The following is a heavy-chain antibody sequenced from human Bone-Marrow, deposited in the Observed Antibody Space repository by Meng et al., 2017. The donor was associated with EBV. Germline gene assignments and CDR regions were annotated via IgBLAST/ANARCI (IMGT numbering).Heavy chain of an antibody. CDR3: ARARRKTYFYDSSASFDP. CDR2: IDTNTGKP. J-gene: IGHJ5*02. D-gene: IGHD3-22*01. V-gene: IGHV7-4-1*02. Sequence: VELLQSGSDLKNPGASWKVSCKASGYTFTTYVMNWVRQAPGQGLEWMGWIDTNTGKPTYAQGFTGRFVFSLDTSVSTAYLQISSLKAEDTAVYYCARARRKTYFYDSSASFDPWGQGTLVTVSS. CDR1: GYTFTTYV.